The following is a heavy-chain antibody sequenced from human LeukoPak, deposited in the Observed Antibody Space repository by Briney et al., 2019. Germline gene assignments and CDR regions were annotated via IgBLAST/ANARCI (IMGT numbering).Heavy chain of an antibody. CDR2: ITTDT. Sequence: GGSLRLSCAASGFAFNSYDMTWVRRAPGKGLEWVSLITTDTYYADSVRGRFTISRDNSKNTLYLQMNSLRAGDTAVYYCAKAGSGHYYDYWGQGTLVTVSS. CDR3: AKAGSGHYYDY. CDR1: GFAFNSYD. V-gene: IGHV3-23*01. J-gene: IGHJ4*02. D-gene: IGHD3-22*01.